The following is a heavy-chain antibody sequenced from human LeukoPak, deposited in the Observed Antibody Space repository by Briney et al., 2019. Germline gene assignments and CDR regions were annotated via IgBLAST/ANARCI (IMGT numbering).Heavy chain of an antibody. CDR3: ASIGYRSSSVYSYFDY. D-gene: IGHD6-13*01. J-gene: IGHJ4*02. CDR1: GFTFSSYW. Sequence: GGSLRLSCAASGFTFSSYWMSWVRQAPGKGLEWVANIKQDGSEKYYVDSVKGRFTISRDNAKNSLYLQMNSLRAEDTAVYYCASIGYRSSSVYSYFDYWGQGTLVTVSS. CDR2: IKQDGSEK. V-gene: IGHV3-7*01.